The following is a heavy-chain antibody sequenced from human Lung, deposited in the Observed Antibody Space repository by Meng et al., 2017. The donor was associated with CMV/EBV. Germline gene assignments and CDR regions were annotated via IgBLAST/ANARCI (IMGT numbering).Heavy chain of an antibody. CDR1: GGSVSSGSYY. D-gene: IGHD1-1*01. J-gene: IGHJ3*02. CDR3: ARDILERNAFDM. CDR2: ISYIGST. Sequence: SETLSLTCTVPGGSVSSGSYYWSWLRQPPGKGLEWIGYISYIGSTNYNPSLKSRVTISVDTSKNQLSLKLSSVTAADTAIFSCARDILERNAFDMWGQGTMVTVSS. V-gene: IGHV4-61*01.